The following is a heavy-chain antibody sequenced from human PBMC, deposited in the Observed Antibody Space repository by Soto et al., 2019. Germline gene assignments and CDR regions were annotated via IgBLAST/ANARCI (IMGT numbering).Heavy chain of an antibody. J-gene: IGHJ4*02. CDR1: GGSFSGYY. Sequence: SETLSLTCAVYGGSFSGYYWSWIRQPPGKGLEWIGEINHSGSTNYNPSLKSRVTISVDTSKNQFSLKLSSVTAADMAVYYCARVLYDFWSGYWAYWGQGTLVTVSS. CDR3: ARVLYDFWSGYWAY. CDR2: INHSGST. D-gene: IGHD3-3*01. V-gene: IGHV4-34*01.